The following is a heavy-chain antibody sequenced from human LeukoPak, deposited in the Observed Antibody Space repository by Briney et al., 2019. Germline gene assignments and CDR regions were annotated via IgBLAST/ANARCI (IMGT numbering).Heavy chain of an antibody. CDR2: ISAYNGNT. V-gene: IGHV1-18*01. J-gene: IGHJ4*02. CDR3: ARVKQWLTKGAYFDY. Sequence: ASVKVSCKASGYTFTSYGISWVRQAPGQGLEWMGWISAYNGNTNYAQKLQGRVTMTTDTSTSTAYMELRSLRSDDTAVHYCARVKQWLTKGAYFDYWGQGTLVTVSS. CDR1: GYTFTSYG. D-gene: IGHD6-19*01.